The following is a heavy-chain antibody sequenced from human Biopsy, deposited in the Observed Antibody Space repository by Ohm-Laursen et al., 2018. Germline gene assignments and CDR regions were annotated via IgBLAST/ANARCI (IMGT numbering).Heavy chain of an antibody. D-gene: IGHD3-16*01. CDR1: GFSFSSYG. Sequence: GSLRLSCAAPGFSFSSYGMHWVRQAPGEGLEWVSSITGSGGSTYYPDSVKGRFTISRDNSKNSLYLQMNSLRAEDTAVYYCAKGYGPDNWFDPWGQGTLVTVSS. J-gene: IGHJ5*02. CDR2: ITGSGGST. V-gene: IGHV3-23*01. CDR3: AKGYGPDNWFDP.